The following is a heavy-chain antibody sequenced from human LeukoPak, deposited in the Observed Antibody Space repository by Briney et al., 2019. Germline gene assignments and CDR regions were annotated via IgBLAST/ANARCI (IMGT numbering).Heavy chain of an antibody. D-gene: IGHD3-10*01. J-gene: IGHJ4*02. CDR2: IIPIFGTA. CDR3: AREPIWFGELPYYFDY. Sequence: EASVKVSCKASGGTFSSYAISWVRQAPGQGLEWMGGIIPIFGTANYAQEFQGRVTITADESTSTAYMELSSLRSEDTAVYYCAREPIWFGELPYYFDYWGQGTLVTVSS. V-gene: IGHV1-69*01. CDR1: GGTFSSYA.